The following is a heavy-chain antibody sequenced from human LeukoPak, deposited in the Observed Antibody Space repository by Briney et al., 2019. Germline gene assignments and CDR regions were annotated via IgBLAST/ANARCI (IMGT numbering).Heavy chain of an antibody. CDR1: GGSISRDY. V-gene: IGHV4-59*01. CDR3: ARDQGWGTDY. CDR2: IDYAGRT. Sequence: SETLSLTCTVSGGSISRDYWSWIRQPPGKGLEWIGYIDYAGRTNYNPSLKSRVTISVDTSKNQFSLKLSSVTAADTAVYYCARDQGWGTDYWGQGTLVTVSS. D-gene: IGHD7-27*01. J-gene: IGHJ4*02.